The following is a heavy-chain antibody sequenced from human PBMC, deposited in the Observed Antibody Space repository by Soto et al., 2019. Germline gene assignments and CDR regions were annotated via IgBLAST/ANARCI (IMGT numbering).Heavy chain of an antibody. J-gene: IGHJ4*02. D-gene: IGHD3-22*01. CDR1: GYTFTSYG. CDR2: ISAYNGNT. V-gene: IGHV1-18*01. Sequence: QVQLVQSGAEVKKPGASVKVSCKASGYTFTSYGISWVRQAPGQGLEWMGWISAYNGNTNYAQKLQGIVTITTDTSTSTSYMELRSLRSDYTPVYYSARDRYDSSGYYAHWGQGTLVTVSS. CDR3: ARDRYDSSGYYAH.